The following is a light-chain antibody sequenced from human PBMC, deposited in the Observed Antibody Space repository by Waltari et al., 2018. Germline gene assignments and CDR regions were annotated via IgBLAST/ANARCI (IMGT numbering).Light chain of an antibody. Sequence: QSALTQPRSVSGSPGQSVTISCPGTSSAVGYDNYVSWYQQRPGKAPRLILYDVTKRPSGVPDRFSGSKSGNTASLTISGLQAEDEADFYCCSYAGSYILVFGGGTKLTVL. CDR1: SSAVGYDNY. J-gene: IGLJ2*01. CDR3: CSYAGSYILV. V-gene: IGLV2-11*01. CDR2: DVT.